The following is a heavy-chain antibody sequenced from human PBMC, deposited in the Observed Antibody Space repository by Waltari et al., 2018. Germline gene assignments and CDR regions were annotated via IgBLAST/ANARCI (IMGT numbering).Heavy chain of an antibody. CDR1: VGTFSSYA. D-gene: IGHD3-3*01. J-gene: IGHJ3*02. V-gene: IGHV1-69*08. CDR2: IIPIFGTA. CDR3: ARENKRFADAFDI. Sequence: QVQMVQTGAEVKKPGSSVTVSCKAYVGTFSSYAISWVRQAPGQGLEWMGRIIPIFGTANYAQKFQGRVTITADKSTSTAYMELSSLRSEDTAVYYCARENKRFADAFDIWGQGTMVTVSS.